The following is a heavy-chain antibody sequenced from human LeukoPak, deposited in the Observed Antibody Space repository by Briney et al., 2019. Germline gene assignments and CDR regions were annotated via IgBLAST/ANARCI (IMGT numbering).Heavy chain of an antibody. J-gene: IGHJ4*02. CDR3: ARDGQTGTTVY. Sequence: GGSLRLSCAASGFTFSSYSMNWVRQAPGKGLEWVSSISSSSSYIYYADSVKGRFTISRDNAKNSLHLQMNSLRAENTAVYYCARDGQTGTTVYWGQGTLVTVSS. V-gene: IGHV3-21*01. CDR2: ISSSSSYI. D-gene: IGHD1-7*01. CDR1: GFTFSSYS.